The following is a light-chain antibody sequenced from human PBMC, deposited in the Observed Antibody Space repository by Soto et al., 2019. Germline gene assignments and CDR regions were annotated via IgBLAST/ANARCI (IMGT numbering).Light chain of an antibody. CDR3: SSFTTSSTFV. CDR1: SSDVGRYNY. CDR2: DVS. J-gene: IGLJ1*01. Sequence: QSALAQPASVSGSPGQSITISCTGTSSDVGRYNYVSWFQQHPGKAPKLLIYDVSNWPSGVSDRFSGSKSGNTAPLTISGLQAEDEADYYCSSFTTSSTFVFGTGTKVTVL. V-gene: IGLV2-14*01.